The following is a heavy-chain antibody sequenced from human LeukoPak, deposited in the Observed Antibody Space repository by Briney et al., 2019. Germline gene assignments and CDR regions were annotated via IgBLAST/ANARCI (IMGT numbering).Heavy chain of an antibody. Sequence: GGSLRLSCAASGFTFSSYWMHWVRQAPGKGLVWVSYIKSDGSTTNYEDSVKGRFTISRDNAKNTLYLQMNSLRAEDTAVYYCARDRGYTQDYWGQGTLVTVSS. J-gene: IGHJ4*02. CDR2: IKSDGSTT. D-gene: IGHD5-12*01. CDR3: ARDRGYTQDY. CDR1: GFTFSSYW. V-gene: IGHV3-74*01.